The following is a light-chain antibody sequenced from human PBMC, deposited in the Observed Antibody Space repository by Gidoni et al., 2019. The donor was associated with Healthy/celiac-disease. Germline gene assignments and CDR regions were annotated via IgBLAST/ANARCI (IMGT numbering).Light chain of an antibody. Sequence: EIVLTQSPATLSLSPGERATLSCRASQSVSSYLAWYQQKPGQAPRLLIYDASNRATGIPARFSGSGSGTDFTLTISSLEPEDFAVYYCQQRSNWPPITFXPXTKVEIK. V-gene: IGKV3-11*01. CDR2: DAS. CDR1: QSVSSY. J-gene: IGKJ3*01. CDR3: QQRSNWPPIT.